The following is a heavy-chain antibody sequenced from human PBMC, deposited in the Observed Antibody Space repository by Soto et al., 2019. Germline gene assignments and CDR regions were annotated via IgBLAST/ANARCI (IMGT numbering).Heavy chain of an antibody. J-gene: IGHJ6*02. D-gene: IGHD2-2*01. Sequence: GSLRLSCAASGFTFSSYAMSWVRQAPGKGLEWVSAISGSGGSTYYADSVKGRFTISRDNSKNTLYLQMNSLRAEDTAVYYCAKDAIVVVPAAIGDYSYGMDVWGQGTTVTLSS. CDR3: AKDAIVVVPAAIGDYSYGMDV. V-gene: IGHV3-23*01. CDR1: GFTFSSYA. CDR2: ISGSGGST.